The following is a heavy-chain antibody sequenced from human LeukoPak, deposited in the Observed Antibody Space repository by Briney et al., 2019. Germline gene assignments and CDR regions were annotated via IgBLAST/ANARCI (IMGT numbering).Heavy chain of an antibody. CDR2: IYHSGST. V-gene: IGHV4-39*07. J-gene: IGHJ4*02. Sequence: SKTLSLTCTVSGGSISSSSYYWGWIRQPPGKGLEWIGSIYHSGSTYYNPSLKSRVTISVDTSKNQFSLKLSSVTAADTAVYYCARDDGWLLHYWGQGTLVTVSS. CDR1: GGSISSSSYY. CDR3: ARDDGWLLHY. D-gene: IGHD3-22*01.